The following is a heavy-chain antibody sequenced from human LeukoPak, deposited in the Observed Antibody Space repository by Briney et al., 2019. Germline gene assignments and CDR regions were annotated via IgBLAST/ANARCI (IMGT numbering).Heavy chain of an antibody. CDR1: GGSISSGGYY. Sequence: SETLSLTCTVSGGSISSGGYYWSWIRQHPGKGLEWIGYIYYSGSTYYNPSLKSRVTISVDTSKNQFSLKLSSVTAADTAVYYCAREIEYSSGSTGFDYWGQGTLVTVSS. CDR2: IYYSGST. V-gene: IGHV4-31*03. D-gene: IGHD6-19*01. J-gene: IGHJ4*02. CDR3: AREIEYSSGSTGFDY.